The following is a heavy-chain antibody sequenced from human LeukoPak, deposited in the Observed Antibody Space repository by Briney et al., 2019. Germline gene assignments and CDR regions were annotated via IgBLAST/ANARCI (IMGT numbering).Heavy chain of an antibody. CDR2: INDSGSA. V-gene: IGHV4-34*01. CDR3: AKEGERNYYYYMDV. Sequence: SETLSLTCVVSGGSFSGYYWTWIRQPPGKGPEWIGEINDSGSANYNPSLKSRVTISVATSKNQFSLKLTSLTAADTAVYYCAKEGERNYYYYMDVWGKGTTVTISS. J-gene: IGHJ6*03. D-gene: IGHD1-26*01. CDR1: GGSFSGYY.